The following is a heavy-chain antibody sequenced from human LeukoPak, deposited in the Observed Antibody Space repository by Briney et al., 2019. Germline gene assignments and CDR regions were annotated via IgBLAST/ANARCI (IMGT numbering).Heavy chain of an antibody. J-gene: IGHJ6*02. CDR3: ARDVQSDYYGSGSYYKIYYYGMDV. CDR1: GFTFSSYS. CDR2: ISSSSSYI. Sequence: PGGSLRLSCAASGFTFSSYSMNWVRQAPGRGLEWFSSISSSSSYIYYADSVKGRFTISRDNAKNSLYLQMNSLRAEDTAVYYCARDVQSDYYGSGSYYKIYYYGMDVWGQGTTVTVSS. D-gene: IGHD3-10*01. V-gene: IGHV3-21*01.